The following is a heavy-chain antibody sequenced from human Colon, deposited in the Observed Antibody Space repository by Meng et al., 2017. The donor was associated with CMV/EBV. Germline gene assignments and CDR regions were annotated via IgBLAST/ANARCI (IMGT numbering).Heavy chain of an antibody. CDR2: ISSSSRYI. D-gene: IGHD6-19*01. J-gene: IGHJ4*02. CDR3: ARGGYSSGWYYEH. CDR1: GFTFSSYS. Sequence: GGSLRLSCAASGFTFSSYSMNWVRQAPGKGLEWVSSISSSSRYIYYADSVKGRFTISRDNAKNSLYLQMNSLRAEDTAVYFCARGGYSSGWYYEHWGQGTLVTVSS. V-gene: IGHV3-21*01.